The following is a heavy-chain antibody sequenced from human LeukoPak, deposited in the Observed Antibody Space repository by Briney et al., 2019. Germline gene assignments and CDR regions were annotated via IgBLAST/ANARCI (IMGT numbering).Heavy chain of an antibody. D-gene: IGHD3-3*01. CDR2: IYYSGST. V-gene: IGHV4-59*01. CDR1: GGSISSYY. J-gene: IGHJ4*02. Sequence: PSETLSLTCTVSGGSISSYYWSWIRQPPGKGLEWIGYIYYSGSTNYNPSLKSRVTISVDTSKNQFSLKLSSVTAADTAVYYCARVPHRTYDFWSGYYLAYFDYWGQGTLVTVSS. CDR3: ARVPHRTYDFWSGYYLAYFDY.